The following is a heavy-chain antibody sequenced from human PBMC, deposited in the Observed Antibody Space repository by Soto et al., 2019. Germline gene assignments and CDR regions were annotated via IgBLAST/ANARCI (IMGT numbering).Heavy chain of an antibody. CDR1: GGSINTYY. V-gene: IGHV4-59*01. Sequence: SETLSLTCTVSGGSINTYYWSWIRQPPGKGLEWIGYVDYSGNSDSSPSLKSRVTISIDTSKKQVSLKLNSVTAADTAVYYCARNWFSVAGRFNFDYWGQGIPVTVSS. CDR3: ARNWFSVAGRFNFDY. J-gene: IGHJ4*02. CDR2: VDYSGNS. D-gene: IGHD6-19*01.